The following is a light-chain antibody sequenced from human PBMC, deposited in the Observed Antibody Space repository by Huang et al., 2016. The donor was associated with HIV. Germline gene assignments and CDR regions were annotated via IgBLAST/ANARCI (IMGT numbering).Light chain of an antibody. J-gene: IGKJ1*01. CDR2: GAT. Sequence: EIVLTQSPGTLYLSPGERATLSCRAIQSVSSTYLAWYQQKSGQAPGLLIYGATNRDTGIPGRFSGSGSGTDFTLTISRLGPEDFAVYYCQQYVSSPRTFGQGTKVEIK. CDR3: QQYVSSPRT. CDR1: QSVSSTY. V-gene: IGKV3-20*01.